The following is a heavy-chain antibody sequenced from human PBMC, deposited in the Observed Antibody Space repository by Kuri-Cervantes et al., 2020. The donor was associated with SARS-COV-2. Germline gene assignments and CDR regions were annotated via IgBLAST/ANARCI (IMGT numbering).Heavy chain of an antibody. CDR3: AGDRDSGTMVRGPMGAGY. CDR2: ISAYNGNT. CDR1: GYTFTSYG. Sequence: ASVKVSCKASGYTFTSYGISWVRQAPGQGLEWMGWISAYNGNTNYAQKLQGRVTMTTDTSTSTAYMELRSLRSDDTAVYYCAGDRDSGTMVRGPMGAGYWGQGTLVTVSS. V-gene: IGHV1-18*01. J-gene: IGHJ4*02. D-gene: IGHD3-10*01.